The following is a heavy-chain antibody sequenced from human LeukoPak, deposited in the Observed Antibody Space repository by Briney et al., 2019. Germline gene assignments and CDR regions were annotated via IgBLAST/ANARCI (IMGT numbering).Heavy chain of an antibody. CDR1: GYSISSGYY. V-gene: IGHV4-38-2*02. CDR2: IYHSGST. D-gene: IGHD6-19*01. J-gene: IGHJ4*02. Sequence: SETLSLTCTVSGYSISSGYYWGWIRQPPGKGLEWIGSIYHSGSTYYNPSLKSRVTISVDTSKNQFSLKLSSVTAADTAVYYCARAYSSGWYAEDYWGQGTLVTVSS. CDR3: ARAYSSGWYAEDY.